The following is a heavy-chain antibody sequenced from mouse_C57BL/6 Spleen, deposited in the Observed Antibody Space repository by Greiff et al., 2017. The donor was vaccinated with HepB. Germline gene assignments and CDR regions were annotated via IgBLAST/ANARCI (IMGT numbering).Heavy chain of an antibody. V-gene: IGHV5-16*01. CDR3: ARLDDGYRGYAMDY. J-gene: IGHJ4*01. CDR2: INYDGSST. CDR1: GFTFSDYY. Sequence: EVKLMESEGGLVQPGSSMKLSCTASGFTFSDYYMAWVRQVPEKGLEWVANINYDGSSTYYLDSLKSRFIISRDNAKNILYLQMSSLKSEDTATYYCARLDDGYRGYAMDYWGQGTSVTVSS. D-gene: IGHD2-3*01.